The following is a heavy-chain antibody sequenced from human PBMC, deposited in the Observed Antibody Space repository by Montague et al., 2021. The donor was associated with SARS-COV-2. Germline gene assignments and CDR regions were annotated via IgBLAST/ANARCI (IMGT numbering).Heavy chain of an antibody. V-gene: IGHV4-34*01. CDR3: ARGYDYVWGSYRYLHWFDP. CDR2: VNHCEST. J-gene: IGHJ5*02. D-gene: IGHD3-16*02. CDR1: GGSISGYYYY. Sequence: SETLSLTCAVSGGSISGYYYYWIWMRQPPGQERDGVVNHCESTNYNQSLKSRVTITVDTPKTQYSLKLSPVTAADTAVYYCARGYDYVWGSYRYLHWFDPWGQGTLVTVSS.